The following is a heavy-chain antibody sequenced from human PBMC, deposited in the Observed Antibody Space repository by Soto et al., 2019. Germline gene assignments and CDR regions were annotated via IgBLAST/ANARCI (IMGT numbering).Heavy chain of an antibody. Sequence: QLQLQESGPGLVKPSETLSLTCTVSGGSISSSSYYWGWIRQPPGKGLEWIGSIYYSGSTYYNPSLKSRVTISVDTSKNQFSLKLSSVTAADTAVYYCARDVYGSGRPAWGTPYYFDYWGQGTLVTVSS. V-gene: IGHV4-39*02. CDR3: ARDVYGSGRPAWGTPYYFDY. J-gene: IGHJ4*02. CDR2: IYYSGST. CDR1: GGSISSSSYY. D-gene: IGHD3-10*01.